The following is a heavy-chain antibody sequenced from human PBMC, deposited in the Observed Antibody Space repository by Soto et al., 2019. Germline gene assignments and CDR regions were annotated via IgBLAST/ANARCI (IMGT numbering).Heavy chain of an antibody. CDR1: GFTFSSYG. D-gene: IGHD3-9*01. CDR2: ISYDGSNK. V-gene: IGHV3-30*18. Sequence: QVQLVESGGGVVQPGRSLRLSCAASGFTFSSYGMHWVRQAPGKGLEWVAVISYDGSNKYYADSVKGRFTISRDNSKNTRYLQMNSLRAEDTDVYYCANPLGHILTESLAYYYYGMDVWGQGTTVTVSS. CDR3: ANPLGHILTESLAYYYYGMDV. J-gene: IGHJ6*02.